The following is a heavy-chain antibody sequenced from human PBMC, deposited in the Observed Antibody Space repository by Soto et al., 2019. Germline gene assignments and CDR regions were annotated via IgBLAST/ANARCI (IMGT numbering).Heavy chain of an antibody. D-gene: IGHD1-26*01. V-gene: IGHV3-21*01. Sequence: GVSLRLSFAISGFIFSLYSMNWVRQAPGKGLEWVSSIGTSGSYIYDTDSVKGRFTISRDNTKDSLYLQMNSLRAEDTAIYYCARGSAFIGLDYWGQGT. CDR3: ARGSAFIGLDY. CDR1: GFIFSLYS. J-gene: IGHJ4*02. CDR2: IGTSGSYI.